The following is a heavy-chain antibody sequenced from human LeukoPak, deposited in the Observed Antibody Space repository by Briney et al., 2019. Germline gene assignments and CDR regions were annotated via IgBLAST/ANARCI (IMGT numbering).Heavy chain of an antibody. V-gene: IGHV3-21*01. D-gene: IGHD2-21*01. CDR3: ARDETYCGADCSLDY. CDR1: GFTFSSYE. Sequence: GGSLRLSCAASGFTFSSYEMNWVRQAPGKGLEWVSSISSSSTYIYYADSVKGRFTLSRDNAKNSLYLQVNSLRAEDTAVYYCARDETYCGADCSLDYWGQGTLVTVSS. J-gene: IGHJ4*02. CDR2: ISSSSTYI.